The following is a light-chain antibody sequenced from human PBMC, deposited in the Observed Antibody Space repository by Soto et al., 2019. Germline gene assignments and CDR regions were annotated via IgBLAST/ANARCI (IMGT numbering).Light chain of an antibody. Sequence: EIVLTQSPATLSLSPGERATLSCRASQSISSSLAWYQQKPGQAPRLLIYGASTRATGFPARFSGSGSGTDFTLTIGSLEPEDFAVYYCQQRSEWPRTFGQGTKV. V-gene: IGKV3-11*01. CDR3: QQRSEWPRT. J-gene: IGKJ1*01. CDR2: GAS. CDR1: QSISSS.